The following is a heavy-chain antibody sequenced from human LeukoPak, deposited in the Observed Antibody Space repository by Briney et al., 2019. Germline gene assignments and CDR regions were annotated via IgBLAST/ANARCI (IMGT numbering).Heavy chain of an antibody. CDR2: IYSSGST. Sequence: SETLSLTCTVSGGSISGYNWSWIRQPAGKGLEWIGRIYSSGSTNYNPSLKSRVTMSVDTSKNQFSLRVTSVTAADTAVYFCVRDLGRFDSWGQGALVLVSS. J-gene: IGHJ5*01. CDR1: GGSISGYN. V-gene: IGHV4-4*07. CDR3: VRDLGRFDS.